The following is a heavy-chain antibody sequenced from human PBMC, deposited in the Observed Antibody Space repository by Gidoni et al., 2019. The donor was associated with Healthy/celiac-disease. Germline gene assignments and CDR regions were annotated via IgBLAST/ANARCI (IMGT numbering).Heavy chain of an antibody. Sequence: EVQLLEYGGGLVQPGGFLRLSCAASGFTLSSYAMSWVRQAPGQGLEWVSAISGSGDSTYYADSVKGRFTISRDNSKNTLYLQMNSLRAEDTAVYYCATVGIVPAAPMDVWGKGTTVTVSS. CDR1: GFTLSSYA. J-gene: IGHJ6*03. V-gene: IGHV3-23*01. D-gene: IGHD2-2*01. CDR3: ATVGIVPAAPMDV. CDR2: ISGSGDST.